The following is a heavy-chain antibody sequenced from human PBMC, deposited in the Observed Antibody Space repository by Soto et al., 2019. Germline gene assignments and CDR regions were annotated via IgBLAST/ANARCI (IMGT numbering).Heavy chain of an antibody. CDR1: GYTFSNYD. V-gene: IGHV1-18*01. CDR2: ISVYNEDK. Sequence: QVQLVQSGAEVKKPGASVKVSCQTSGYTFSNYDINWVRQAPGQGLEWMGCISVYNEDKNYAQKFQGRVTMTTDTSTNTAYMDLRNLRSDDTAVYYCARAFDYGDDREIDFWGQGTLVTVSS. CDR3: ARAFDYGDDREIDF. D-gene: IGHD4-17*01. J-gene: IGHJ4*02.